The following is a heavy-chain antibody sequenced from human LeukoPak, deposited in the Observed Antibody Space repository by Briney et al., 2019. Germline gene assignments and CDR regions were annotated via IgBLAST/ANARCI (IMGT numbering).Heavy chain of an antibody. Sequence: SETLSLTCTVSGGSISSHYWSWIRQRPGKGLQWVGYTNHVGSTDYNPSLKSRVTISIDTSKNQFSLKLSSVTAADTAVYYCARHYDGRGSGSYYEDYWGQGTLVIVSS. CDR2: TNHVGST. V-gene: IGHV4-59*08. D-gene: IGHD1-26*01. CDR1: GGSISSHY. CDR3: ARHYDGRGSGSYYEDY. J-gene: IGHJ4*02.